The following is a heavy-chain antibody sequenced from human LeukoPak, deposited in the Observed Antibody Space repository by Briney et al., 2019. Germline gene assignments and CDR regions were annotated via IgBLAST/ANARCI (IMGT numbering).Heavy chain of an antibody. CDR3: AHSTEQQLRDAFDI. Sequence: KSGPTLVKPTQTLTLTCTFSGFXLSTSGVGVGWIRQXXXXXXXWLALIYWDDDKRYSPSLKSRLTITKDTSKNQVVLTMTNMDPVDTATYYCAHSTEQQLRDAFDIWGQGTMVTVSS. D-gene: IGHD6-13*01. CDR2: IYWDDDK. CDR1: GFXLSTSGVG. V-gene: IGHV2-5*02. J-gene: IGHJ3*02.